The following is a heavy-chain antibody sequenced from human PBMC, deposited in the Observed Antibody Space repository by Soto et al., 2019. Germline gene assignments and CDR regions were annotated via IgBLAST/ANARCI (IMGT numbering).Heavy chain of an antibody. V-gene: IGHV4-30-2*01. Sequence: PSETLSLTCAVSGVSITGGGSSWTWIRQPPGKGLEWIGYFSHSGSAYYNPSLKSRVTISVDRSKNQFSLRLNSVTTADTAVYYCTREVNYWFDPWGQGTLVTVSS. CDR1: GVSITGGGSS. CDR3: TREVNYWFDP. J-gene: IGHJ5*02. CDR2: FSHSGSA. D-gene: IGHD3-10*01.